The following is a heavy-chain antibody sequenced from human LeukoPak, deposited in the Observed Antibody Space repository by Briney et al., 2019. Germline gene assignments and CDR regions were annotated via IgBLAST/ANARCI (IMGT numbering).Heavy chain of an antibody. D-gene: IGHD1-26*01. Sequence: SETLSLTCAVSGGSISSSNWWSWVRQPPGKGLEWIGEIYHSGSTNYNPSLKSRVTISVDKSKNQFSLKLSSVTAADTAVYYCARPNSGSYYDAFDIWGQGTMVSVSS. V-gene: IGHV4-4*02. CDR3: ARPNSGSYYDAFDI. J-gene: IGHJ3*02. CDR2: IYHSGST. CDR1: GGSISSSNW.